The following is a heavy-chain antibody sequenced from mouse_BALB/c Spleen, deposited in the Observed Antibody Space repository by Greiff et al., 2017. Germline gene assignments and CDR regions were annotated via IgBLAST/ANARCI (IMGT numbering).Heavy chain of an antibody. CDR3: GLLWEGFAY. J-gene: IGHJ3*01. V-gene: IGHV1-77*01. D-gene: IGHD2-1*01. CDR2: IYPGSGST. Sequence: QVQLKESGPELVKPAASVNMSCKASGYTFTDYVISWVKQRTGQGLEWIGEIYPGSGSTYYNEKFTGKATLTADKSSNTAYMQLSSLTSEDSAVYICGLLWEGFAYWGQGTLVTVSA. CDR1: GYTFTDYV.